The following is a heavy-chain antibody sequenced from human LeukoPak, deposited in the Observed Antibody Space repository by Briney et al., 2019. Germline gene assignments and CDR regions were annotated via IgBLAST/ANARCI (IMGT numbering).Heavy chain of an antibody. CDR2: IYYSGST. V-gene: IGHV4-59*08. D-gene: IGHD3-9*01. CDR1: GGSISSYY. J-gene: IGHJ4*02. CDR3: ATSPYYDILTGYYLEYYFDY. Sequence: PSETLSLTCTVSGGSISSYYWSWIRQPPGKGLEWIGYIYYSGSTNYNPSLKSRVTISVDTSKNQFSLKLSSVTAADTAVYYCATSPYYDILTGYYLEYYFDYWGQGTLVTVSS.